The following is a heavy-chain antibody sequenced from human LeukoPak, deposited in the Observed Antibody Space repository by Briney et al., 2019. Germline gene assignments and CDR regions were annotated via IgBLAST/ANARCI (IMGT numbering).Heavy chain of an antibody. CDR3: SGYDSSGYYSKDAFDI. J-gene: IGHJ3*02. Sequence: ASVKVSCKPFGYTFTSYYIHWVRQAPGQGLEWMGIINPRGDYTTYAQNFQGRVTMTRDTSTSTIYMELSSLRSEDTAVYYCSGYDSSGYYSKDAFDIWGQGTMVTVSS. CDR2: INPRGDYT. CDR1: GYTFTSYY. V-gene: IGHV1-46*01. D-gene: IGHD3-22*01.